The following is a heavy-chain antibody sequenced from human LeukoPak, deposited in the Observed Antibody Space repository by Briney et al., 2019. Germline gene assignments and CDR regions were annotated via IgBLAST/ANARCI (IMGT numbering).Heavy chain of an antibody. CDR1: GFTFSTSW. V-gene: IGHV3-7*01. J-gene: IGHJ4*02. D-gene: IGHD6-19*01. CDR2: IKEDGSEK. Sequence: PGGSLRLSCAASGFTFSTSWMSWVRQAPGKGLEWVANIKEDGSEKYYVDSVKGRFTISRDNAENSLYLQMNSLRVEDTAVYYCARSKLAVDGNFFDYWGQGTLVTVSS. CDR3: ARSKLAVDGNFFDY.